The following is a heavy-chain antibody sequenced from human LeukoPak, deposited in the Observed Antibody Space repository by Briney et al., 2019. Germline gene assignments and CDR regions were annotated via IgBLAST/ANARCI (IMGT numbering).Heavy chain of an antibody. V-gene: IGHV4-59*08. CDR1: GGSISSYY. CDR3: ARLSAAMVIVY. D-gene: IGHD5-18*01. CDR2: VYYSGST. J-gene: IGHJ4*02. Sequence: SETLSLTCTVSGGSISSYYWSWIRQPPGKGLEWIGYVYYSGSTNYNPSLKSRVTISVDTSKNQFSLKLSSVTAADTAVYYCARLSAAMVIVYWGQGTLVTDSS.